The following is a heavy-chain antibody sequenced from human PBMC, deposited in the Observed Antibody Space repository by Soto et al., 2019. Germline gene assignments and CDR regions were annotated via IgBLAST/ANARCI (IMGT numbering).Heavy chain of an antibody. D-gene: IGHD2-15*01. V-gene: IGHV3-33*01. CDR1: GFTFSSYG. Sequence: GGSLRLSCAASGFTFSSYGMHWVRQAPGKGLEWVAVIWYDGSNKYYADSVKGRFTISRDNSKNTLYLQMNSLRAEDTAVYYCARAPVVEGYYYYYMDVWGKGTTVTVSS. CDR3: ARAPVVEGYYYYYMDV. J-gene: IGHJ6*03. CDR2: IWYDGSNK.